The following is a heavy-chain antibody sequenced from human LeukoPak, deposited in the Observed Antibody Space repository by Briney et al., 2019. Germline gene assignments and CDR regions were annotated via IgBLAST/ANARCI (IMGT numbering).Heavy chain of an antibody. Sequence: GGSLRLSCEASGFTFSSYAMHWVRQAPGKGLEWVAVISYDGSNKYYADSVKGRFTISRDNSKNTLYLQMNSLRAEDTAVYYCARGGGWQQLVKSWFDPWGQGTLVTVSS. D-gene: IGHD6-13*01. V-gene: IGHV3-30-3*01. CDR3: ARGGGWQQLVKSWFDP. CDR2: ISYDGSNK. CDR1: GFTFSSYA. J-gene: IGHJ5*02.